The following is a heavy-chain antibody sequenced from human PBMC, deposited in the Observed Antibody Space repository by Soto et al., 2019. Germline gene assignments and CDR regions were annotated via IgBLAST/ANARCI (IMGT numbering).Heavy chain of an antibody. CDR2: ISSTSTYT. V-gene: IGHV3-21*01. D-gene: IGHD6-19*01. Sequence: GGSLRLSCAASGFTFRSYAMNWVRQTQEKGLEWVSSISSTSTYTHYADSVKGRFTISRDNANNSLFLQTNSLRAEDTAIYYCARDLALAGNYWGQGALVTVSS. J-gene: IGHJ4*02. CDR1: GFTFRSYA. CDR3: ARDLALAGNY.